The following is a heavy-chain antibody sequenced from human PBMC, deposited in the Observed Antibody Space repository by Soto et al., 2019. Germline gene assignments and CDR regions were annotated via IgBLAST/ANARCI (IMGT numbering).Heavy chain of an antibody. Sequence: SETLSLTCTVSGGSISSYYWSWIRQPPGKGLEWFGYIYYSGSTNYNPPLRSRVTISGDTPKNQFSLKMSSVTAADTAVYYCVRLTPGSSLFPCTALLRSAASETLSLTCTVSGGSISSYYW. D-gene: IGHD2-8*02. V-gene: IGHV4-59*08. J-gene: IGHJ4*01. CDR2: IYYSGST. CDR3: VRLTPGSSLFPCTALLRSAASETLSLTCTVSGGSISSYY. CDR1: GGSISSYY.